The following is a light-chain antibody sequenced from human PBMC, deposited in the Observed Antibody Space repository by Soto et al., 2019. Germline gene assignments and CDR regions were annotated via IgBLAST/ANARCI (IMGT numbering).Light chain of an antibody. Sequence: EIVLSQSPGTLSLYPVERATLSCRASQSVGSSYLAWYQQKPGQAPRLLIYGASSRATGIPDRFSGSGSGTDFTLTISSLQSEDFAVYFCQQYNNWPPITFGQGTRLEI. V-gene: IGKV3-20*01. J-gene: IGKJ5*01. CDR2: GAS. CDR3: QQYNNWPPIT. CDR1: QSVGSSY.